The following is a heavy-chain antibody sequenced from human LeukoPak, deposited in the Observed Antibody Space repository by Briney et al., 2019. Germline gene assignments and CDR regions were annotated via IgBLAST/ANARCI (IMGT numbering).Heavy chain of an antibody. CDR2: IYPGDSDT. Sequence: GESLKISCKGSGYSFTSYWIGWARQMPGKGLEWMGIIYPGDSDTRYSPSFQGQVTISVDKSINTAYLQWSSLQASDTAMYYCGMSGDRVPLQDDVFDVWGQGTMVTVST. D-gene: IGHD1-26*01. CDR3: GMSGDRVPLQDDVFDV. V-gene: IGHV5-51*01. CDR1: GYSFTSYW. J-gene: IGHJ3*01.